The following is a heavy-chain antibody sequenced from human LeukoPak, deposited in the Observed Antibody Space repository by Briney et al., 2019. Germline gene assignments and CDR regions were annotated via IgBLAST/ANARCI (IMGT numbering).Heavy chain of an antibody. D-gene: IGHD2-21*01. CDR2: IRYNGGNK. J-gene: IGHJ4*02. CDR3: ARAPVTSCRGAYCYPFDY. CDR1: GFTFSSFG. Sequence: PGGSLRLSCAASGFTFSSFGMHWVRQAPGKGLEWVAFIRYNGGNKYYADSVRGRFTISRDNSKNTLYLQMNSLRAEDAAVYYCARAPVTSCRGAYCYPFDYWGQGTLVTVSS. V-gene: IGHV3-30*02.